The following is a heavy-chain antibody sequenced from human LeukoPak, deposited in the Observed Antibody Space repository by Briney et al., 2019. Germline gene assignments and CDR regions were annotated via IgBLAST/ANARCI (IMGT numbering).Heavy chain of an antibody. Sequence: ASVKVSCKAAGYTFTSYNMHWVRQAPGQGLEWMGVINPSGGSTSYAQKFQGRVTMTRDTSTSTVYMALSSLRSEDTAVYYCAREITRDLFLDAFDLWGQGTMVTVSS. D-gene: IGHD3-16*01. CDR3: AREITRDLFLDAFDL. CDR2: INPSGGST. J-gene: IGHJ3*01. CDR1: GYTFTSYN. V-gene: IGHV1-46*01.